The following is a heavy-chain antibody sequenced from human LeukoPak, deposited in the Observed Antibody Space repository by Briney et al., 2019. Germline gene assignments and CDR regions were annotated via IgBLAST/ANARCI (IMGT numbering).Heavy chain of an antibody. J-gene: IGHJ3*02. CDR2: IYHSGST. V-gene: IGHV4-38-2*01. Sequence: SETLSLTCAVSGYSISSGYYWGWIRQPPGKGLEWIGSIYHSGSTYYNPSLKSRVTISVDTSKNQFSLELSSVTAADTAVYYCARQDPGDAFDIWGQGTMVTVSS. CDR1: GYSISSGYY. CDR3: ARQDPGDAFDI.